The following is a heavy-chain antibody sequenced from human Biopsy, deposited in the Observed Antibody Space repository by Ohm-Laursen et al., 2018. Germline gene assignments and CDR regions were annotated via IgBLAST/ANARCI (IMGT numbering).Heavy chain of an antibody. Sequence: LRLSCTAPGFTFNNYGMQWVRQAPGKGLEWVAFIFYDGSNTYYADSVKGRFTISRDNSRDTLYLQMSSLRAEDTAVYYCAKDRYNYTPIGGFSMDVWGQGTTVTVSS. J-gene: IGHJ6*02. V-gene: IGHV3-30*18. CDR3: AKDRYNYTPIGGFSMDV. CDR1: GFTFNNYG. CDR2: IFYDGSNT. D-gene: IGHD5-18*01.